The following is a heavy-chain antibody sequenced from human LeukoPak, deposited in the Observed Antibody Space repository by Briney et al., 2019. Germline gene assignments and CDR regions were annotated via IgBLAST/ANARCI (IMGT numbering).Heavy chain of an antibody. CDR1: GYSFTDSW. D-gene: IGHD2-2*01. J-gene: IGHJ4*02. Sequence: GESLKISCQASGYSFTDSWIGWVPQMPGKGLECMAIIYPSDSDIKYSPSFQGQVSISADKSISTTFLQWSGLKASDTAMYFCARFRQSPCTGTNCYHYFDYWGQGTLVTVSS. CDR3: ARFRQSPCTGTNCYHYFDY. V-gene: IGHV5-51*01. CDR2: IYPSDSDI.